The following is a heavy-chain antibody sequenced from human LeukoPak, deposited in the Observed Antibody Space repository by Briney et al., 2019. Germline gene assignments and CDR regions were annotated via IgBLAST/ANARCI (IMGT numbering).Heavy chain of an antibody. D-gene: IGHD1-26*01. J-gene: IGHJ4*02. CDR3: ARETTTLDY. CDR1: GFTFSSYG. V-gene: IGHV3-33*01. CDR2: IWYDGSNK. Sequence: GGSLRLSCAASGFTFSSYGMHWVRQAPGKGLEWVAVIWYDGSNKFYADSVKGRFTISRDNSKNRLYLQMNSLGAEDTAVYYCARETTTLDYWGQGTLVTVSS.